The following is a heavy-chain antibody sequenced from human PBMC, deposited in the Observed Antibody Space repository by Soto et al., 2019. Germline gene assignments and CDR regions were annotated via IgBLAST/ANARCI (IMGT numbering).Heavy chain of an antibody. V-gene: IGHV3-9*01. CDR3: AKASASPVAHWYFDL. D-gene: IGHD2-15*01. CDR1: GFTFDDYA. Sequence: EVQLVESGGGLVQPGRSLRLSCAASGFTFDDYAMHWVRQAPGKGLEWVSGISWNSGSIGYADSVKGRFTISRDNAKNSLYLQMNSLRAEDTALYYCAKASASPVAHWYFDLWGRGTLVTVSS. CDR2: ISWNSGSI. J-gene: IGHJ2*01.